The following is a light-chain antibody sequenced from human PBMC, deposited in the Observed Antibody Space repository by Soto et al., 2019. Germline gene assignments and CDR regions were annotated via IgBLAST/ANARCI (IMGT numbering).Light chain of an antibody. V-gene: IGLV2-14*01. CDR1: SSAILNHNY. CDR2: EDS. Sequence: QSALTQPASVSGSPGQSITISCTGISSAILNHNYVSWYQQHPAKASKLIIYEDSNRPSGVSNRFSGSKSGDTASLTISGLQAEDEADYYCGSYTIDSTWVFGGGTKLTVL. J-gene: IGLJ3*02. CDR3: GSYTIDSTWV.